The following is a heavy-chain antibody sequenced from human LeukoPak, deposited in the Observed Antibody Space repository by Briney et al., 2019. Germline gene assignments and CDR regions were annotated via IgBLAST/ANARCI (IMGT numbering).Heavy chain of an antibody. CDR3: AKDGSGLIYSSGWYHFDY. CDR2: ISWNSGSI. Sequence: PGGSLRLSCAASGFTFDDYAMHWVRQAPGKGLEWVSGISWNSGSIGYADSVKGRFTISRDNAKNSLYLQMNSLRAEDTALYYCAKDGSGLIYSSGWYHFDYWGQGTLVTVSS. D-gene: IGHD6-19*01. J-gene: IGHJ4*02. V-gene: IGHV3-9*01. CDR1: GFTFDDYA.